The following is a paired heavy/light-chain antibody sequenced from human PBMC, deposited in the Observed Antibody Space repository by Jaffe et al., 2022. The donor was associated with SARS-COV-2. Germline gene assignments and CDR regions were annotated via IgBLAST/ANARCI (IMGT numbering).Light chain of an antibody. Sequence: QSVLTQPPSASGTPGQRVTISCSGSSSNIRSNFVYWYQQLPGTAPKLLIYRNNQRPSGVPDRFSGSKSGTSASLAISGLRSEDEADYYCATWDDSLSGPVFGGGTKLTVL. V-gene: IGLV1-47*01. CDR3: ATWDDSLSGPV. CDR2: RNN. J-gene: IGLJ3*02. CDR1: SSNIRSNF.
Heavy chain of an antibody. J-gene: IGHJ4*02. CDR2: MYYSGST. Sequence: QLQLQESGPGLVKPSETLSLTCTLSGGSISSSNYWGWIRQPPGKGLEWIGSMYYSGSTYYNPSLKSRITILVDTSKNQFSLKMSSVTAADTAVYYCARLPVSSGSPDYWGQGTLVTVSS. V-gene: IGHV4-39*01. CDR1: GGSISSSNY. D-gene: IGHD1-26*01. CDR3: ARLPVSSGSPDY.